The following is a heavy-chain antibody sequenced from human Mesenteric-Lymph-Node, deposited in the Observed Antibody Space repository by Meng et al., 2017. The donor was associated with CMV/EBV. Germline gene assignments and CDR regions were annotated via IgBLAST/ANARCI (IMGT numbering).Heavy chain of an antibody. CDR3: ARPVDTTSSSGAFDI. CDR2: FDPEDGET. J-gene: IGHJ3*02. Sequence: ASVKVSCKVSGYTLTELSMHWVRQAPGKGLEWMGGFDPEDGETIYAQKFQGRVTMTRDTSTSTVYMELSSLRSDDTAVYYCARPVDTTSSSGAFDIWGQGTMVTVSS. D-gene: IGHD6-6*01. V-gene: IGHV1-24*01. CDR1: GYTLTELS.